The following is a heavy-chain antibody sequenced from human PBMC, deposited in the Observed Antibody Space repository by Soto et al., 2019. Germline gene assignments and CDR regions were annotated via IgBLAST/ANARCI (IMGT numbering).Heavy chain of an antibody. V-gene: IGHV3-30-3*01. Sequence: GSLRLSCAASGFTFSSYAMHWVRQAPGKGLEWVAVISYDGSNKYYADSVKGRFTISRDNSKNTLYLQMNSLRAEDTTVYYCASLPTVTTRYGMDVWGQGTTVTVSS. J-gene: IGHJ6*02. CDR1: GFTFSSYA. CDR2: ISYDGSNK. CDR3: ASLPTVTTRYGMDV. D-gene: IGHD4-4*01.